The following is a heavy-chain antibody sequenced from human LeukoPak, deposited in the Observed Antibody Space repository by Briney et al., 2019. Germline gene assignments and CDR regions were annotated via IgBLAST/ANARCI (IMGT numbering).Heavy chain of an antibody. V-gene: IGHV3-23*01. J-gene: IGHJ4*02. Sequence: GGSLRLSCAASEFDFSSHAMTWVRQAPGKGLEWVSAISISGSKTYYADSVKGRFTISRDNSKNTLYLQMNSLRAEDTAVYYCAREQQLVLDYWGQGTLVTVSS. CDR3: AREQQLVLDY. CDR2: ISISGSKT. D-gene: IGHD6-13*01. CDR1: EFDFSSHA.